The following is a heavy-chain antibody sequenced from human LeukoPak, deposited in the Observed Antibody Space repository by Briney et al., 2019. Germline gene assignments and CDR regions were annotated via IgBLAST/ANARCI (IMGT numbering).Heavy chain of an antibody. CDR1: GDSISNYY. CDR2: IYSSGST. Sequence: RSETLSLTCTVSGDSISNYYWNWIRQPAGKGLEWIGRIYSSGSTNYNPSLKSRVTMSVDMSKKQFSLKLSSVTAADTAVYYCARGGGAYAFDYWGRGTLVTVSS. J-gene: IGHJ4*02. CDR3: ARGGGAYAFDY. D-gene: IGHD4-23*01. V-gene: IGHV4-4*07.